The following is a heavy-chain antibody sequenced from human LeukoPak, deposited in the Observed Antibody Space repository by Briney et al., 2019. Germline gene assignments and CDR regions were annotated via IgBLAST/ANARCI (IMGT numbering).Heavy chain of an antibody. V-gene: IGHV4-4*02. CDR2: IYHTGTT. D-gene: IGHD4-17*01. J-gene: IGHJ4*02. CDR3: ARMGATMTTAYFDS. CDR1: AGSISGSYW. Sequence: MPSGTLSLTCAVSAGSISGSYWWAWVRQPPGKGLERIGEIYHTGTTNYNPSLMSRVTISLDTSKNQFSLKLSSVTAAYTAVYYCARMGATMTTAYFDSGGKRPLVTAS.